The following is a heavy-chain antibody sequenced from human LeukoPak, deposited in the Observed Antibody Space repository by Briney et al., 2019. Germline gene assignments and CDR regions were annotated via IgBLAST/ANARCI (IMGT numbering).Heavy chain of an antibody. J-gene: IGHJ4*02. CDR1: GYTFTGYY. V-gene: IGHV1-2*02. CDR2: INPNSGGT. D-gene: IGHD5-18*01. CDR3: ARDQRGWDTAMGTPSPD. Sequence: ASVKVSCKASGYTFTGYYMHWVRQAPGQGLEWMGWINPNSGGTNYAQKFQGRVTMTTDTSTSTAYMELRSLRSDDTAVYYCARDQRGWDTAMGTPSPDWGQGTLVTVSS.